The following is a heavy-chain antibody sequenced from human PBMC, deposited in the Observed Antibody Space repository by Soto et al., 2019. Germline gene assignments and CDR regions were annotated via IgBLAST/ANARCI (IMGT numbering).Heavy chain of an antibody. CDR2: ISYDGSNK. CDR3: ASFPLGYGVDY. Sequence: VQLLESGGGLVQPGGSLRLSCAASGFTFSSYAMHWVRQAPGKGLEWVAVISYDGSNKYYADSVKGRFTISRDNSKNTLYLQMNSLRAEDTAVYYCASFPLGYGVDYWGQGTLVTVSS. CDR1: GFTFSSYA. J-gene: IGHJ4*02. V-gene: IGHV3-30-3*01. D-gene: IGHD5-18*01.